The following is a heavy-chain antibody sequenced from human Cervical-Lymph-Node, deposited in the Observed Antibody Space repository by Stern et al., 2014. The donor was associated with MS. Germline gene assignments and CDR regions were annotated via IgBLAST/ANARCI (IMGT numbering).Heavy chain of an antibody. Sequence: EVQLVESGAEVKKPGGSLKIACKGSGYRFSSYWIAWVRQMPGKGLEWMGMIFPSDSETRYRPSCEGQVTISVDKSTSTAYLHWSSLKASDTARYYCGREVAMTAGLLGFWGQGTQVIVS. CDR2: IFPSDSET. D-gene: IGHD3-22*01. V-gene: IGHV5-51*01. CDR1: GYRFSSYW. CDR3: GREVAMTAGLLGF. J-gene: IGHJ4*02.